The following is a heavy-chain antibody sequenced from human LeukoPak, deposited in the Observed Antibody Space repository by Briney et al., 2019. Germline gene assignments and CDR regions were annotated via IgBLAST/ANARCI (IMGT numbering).Heavy chain of an antibody. J-gene: IGHJ4*02. CDR2: IKQDGSEK. CDR1: GFTLSSYW. V-gene: IGHV3-7*01. CDR3: ARDGSGSYRGVFDY. Sequence: GGSLRLSCAASGFTLSSYWMSWVRQAPGKGLEWVANIKQDGSEKYYVDSVKGRFTISRDNAKNSLYLQMNSLRAEDTAVYYCARDGSGSYRGVFDYWGQGTLVTVSS. D-gene: IGHD3-10*01.